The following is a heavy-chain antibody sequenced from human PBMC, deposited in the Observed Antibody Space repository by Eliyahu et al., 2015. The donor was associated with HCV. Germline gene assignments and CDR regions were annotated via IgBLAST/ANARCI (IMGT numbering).Heavy chain of an antibody. V-gene: IGHV3-23*01. Sequence: EVQLLESGGGLVQPGGSLRLSCAASGFTFSSYAXSWVRQAPGKGLEWVSAISGSGGSTYYADSVKGRFTISRDNSKNTLYLQMNSLRAEDTAVYYCAKALTGDTKNIYYYYGMDVWGQGTTVTVSS. CDR2: ISGSGGST. CDR1: GFTFSSYA. J-gene: IGHJ6*02. D-gene: IGHD7-27*01. CDR3: AKALTGDTKNIYYYYGMDV.